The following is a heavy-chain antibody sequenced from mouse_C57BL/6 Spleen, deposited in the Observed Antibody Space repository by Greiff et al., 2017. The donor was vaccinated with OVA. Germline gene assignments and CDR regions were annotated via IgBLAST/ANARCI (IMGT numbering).Heavy chain of an antibody. CDR1: GFNFTDDY. J-gene: IGHJ3*01. D-gene: IGHD4-1*01. CDR3: TAGAFAY. CDR2: IDPENGDT. V-gene: IGHV14-4*01. Sequence: EVQLQESGAELVRPGASVKLSCTASGFNFTDDYMHWVKQRPEQGLEWIGWIDPENGDTAYASKFQGKATITADTSSNTAYLQLSGQTSEDSAVYYWTAGAFAYWGQGTLGTVSA.